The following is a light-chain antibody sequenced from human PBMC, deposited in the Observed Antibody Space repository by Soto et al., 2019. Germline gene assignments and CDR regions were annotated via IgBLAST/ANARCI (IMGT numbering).Light chain of an antibody. CDR1: QSISSW. CDR2: KAS. CDR3: QQYYTYPWT. J-gene: IGKJ1*01. Sequence: DIQMTQSPSTLSASVGDRVTITCRASQSISSWLVWYQQRPGKAPKLLIYKASNLESGVPSRFSGSGSGTELTLTISSLHPDDFATYYCQQYYTYPWTFGPGTKVEIK. V-gene: IGKV1-5*03.